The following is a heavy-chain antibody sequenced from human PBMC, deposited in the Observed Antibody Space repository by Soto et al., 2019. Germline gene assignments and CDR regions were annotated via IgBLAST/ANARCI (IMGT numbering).Heavy chain of an antibody. CDR1: GGSIRSYY. D-gene: IGHD3-22*01. V-gene: IGHV4-59*08. CDR3: ARGGPYYYDSSGYYYSWFDP. J-gene: IGHJ5*02. Sequence: PSETLSLTCTVSGGSIRSYYWSWIRQPPGKGLEWIGYIYYSGSTKYNPSLKSRVTISVDTSKNQFSLKLSSVTAADTAVYYCARGGPYYYDSSGYYYSWFDPWGQGTLVTVSS. CDR2: IYYSGST.